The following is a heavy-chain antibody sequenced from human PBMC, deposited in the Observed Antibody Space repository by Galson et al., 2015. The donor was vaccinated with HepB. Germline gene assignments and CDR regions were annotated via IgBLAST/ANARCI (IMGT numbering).Heavy chain of an antibody. V-gene: IGHV3-9*01. D-gene: IGHD6-6*01. CDR3: AKSSSSSSYYYMDV. CDR2: ISWNSGSI. J-gene: IGHJ6*03. Sequence: SLRLSCAASGFTFRSFAMNWVRQAPGKGLEWVSGISWNSGSIGYADSVKGRFTISRDNAKNSLYLQMNSLRAEDTALYYCAKSSSSSSYYYMDVWGKGTTVTVSS. CDR1: GFTFRSFA.